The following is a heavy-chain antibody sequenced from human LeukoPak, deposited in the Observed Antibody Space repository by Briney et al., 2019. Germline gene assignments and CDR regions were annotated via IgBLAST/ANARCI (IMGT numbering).Heavy chain of an antibody. J-gene: IGHJ3*02. CDR3: ARGTTVTTAVLVPNDAFDI. V-gene: IGHV1-69*13. D-gene: IGHD4-17*01. CDR2: SVPMFGTI. Sequence: SVKVSCKASGGTVDSYAINWVRQAPGQGLEWMGGSVPMFGTINFAPKFQGRVTSTADESTSTAYMELTSLKSEDTAVYYCARGTTVTTAVLVPNDAFDIWGQGTMVTVSS. CDR1: GGTVDSYA.